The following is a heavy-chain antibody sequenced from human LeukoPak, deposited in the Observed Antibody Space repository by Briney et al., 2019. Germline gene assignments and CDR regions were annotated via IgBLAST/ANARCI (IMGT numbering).Heavy chain of an antibody. CDR1: GFTFGDYA. J-gene: IGHJ6*03. D-gene: IGHD6-19*01. V-gene: IGHV3-49*04. CDR2: IRSKAFGGTT. CDR3: TRDSGWYDYYYYMDV. Sequence: PGGSLRLFCTASGFTFGDYAMSWVRQAPGKGLEWVGFIRSKAFGGTTEYAASVKGRFTISRDDSKRIAYLQMNSLKTEDTAVYYCTRDSGWYDYYYYMDVWGKGTTVTISS.